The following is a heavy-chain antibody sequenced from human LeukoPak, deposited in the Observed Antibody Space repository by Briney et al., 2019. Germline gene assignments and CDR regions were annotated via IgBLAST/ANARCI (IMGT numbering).Heavy chain of an antibody. CDR2: IYYSGST. J-gene: IGHJ5*02. V-gene: IGHV4-59*12. CDR3: ARRRSWGDIVVVPALRNWFDP. CDR1: GGSISSYY. Sequence: SETLSLTCTVSGGSISSYYWSWIRQPPGKGLEWIGYIYYSGSTNYNPSLKSRVTISVDTSKNQFSLKLSSVTAADTAVYYCARRRSWGDIVVVPALRNWFDPWGQGTLVTVSS. D-gene: IGHD2-2*01.